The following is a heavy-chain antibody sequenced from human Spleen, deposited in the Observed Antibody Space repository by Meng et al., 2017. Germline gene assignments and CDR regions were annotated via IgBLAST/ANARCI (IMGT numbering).Heavy chain of an antibody. CDR2: INPNSGGT. CDR3: ARDWFGEFVFDY. J-gene: IGHJ4*02. Sequence: QVRLVQSGAEVKKPGASVKVSCRAFGYTFTGYYMHWVRQAPGQGLEWMGRINPNSGGTNYAQKFQARVTMTRDTSISTAYMEVSRLTSDDTAVYYCARDWFGEFVFDYWGQGTLVTVSS. D-gene: IGHD3-10*01. CDR1: GYTFTGYY. V-gene: IGHV1-2*06.